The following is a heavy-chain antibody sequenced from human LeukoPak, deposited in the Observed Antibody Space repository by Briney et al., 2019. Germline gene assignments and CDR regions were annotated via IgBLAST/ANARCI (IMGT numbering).Heavy chain of an antibody. CDR2: MNPNSGNT. D-gene: IGHD3-22*01. V-gene: IGHV1-8*01. J-gene: IGHJ4*02. CDR1: GYTFTSYD. CDR3: ARFSSGYPPRPY. Sequence: ASVEVSCKASGYTFTSYDINWVRQATGQGLEWMGWMNPNSGNTGYAQKFQGRVTMTRNTSISTAYMELSSLRSEDTAVYYCARFSSGYPPRPYWGQGTLVTVSS.